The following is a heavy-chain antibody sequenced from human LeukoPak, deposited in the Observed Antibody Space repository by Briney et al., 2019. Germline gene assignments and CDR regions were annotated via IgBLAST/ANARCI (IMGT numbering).Heavy chain of an antibody. CDR2: ISSSGSTT. D-gene: IGHD6-19*01. CDR1: GFTFSNYE. CDR3: ARSLIRFQAVAGLGFDY. J-gene: IGHJ4*02. Sequence: PGGSLRLSCVVSGFTFSNYEMNWVRQAPGKGLEWVSYISSSGSTTYYADSVKGRFTISRDNAKNSPFLQMNSLRAEDTAVYYCARSLIRFQAVAGLGFDYWGQGTLVTVSS. V-gene: IGHV3-48*03.